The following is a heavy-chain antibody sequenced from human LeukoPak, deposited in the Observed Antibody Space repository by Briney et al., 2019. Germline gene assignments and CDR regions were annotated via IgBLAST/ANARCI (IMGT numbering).Heavy chain of an antibody. Sequence: GGSLRLSCAASGFTFTTYWMHWVRHAPGKGPVWVSHINSDGSITSYADSVKGRFTISRDNAKNTLYLQMNSLRAEDTAVYYCARDAVDTANAVWGQGTTVTVSS. CDR1: GFTFTTYW. J-gene: IGHJ6*02. V-gene: IGHV3-74*01. D-gene: IGHD5-18*01. CDR2: INSDGSIT. CDR3: ARDAVDTANAV.